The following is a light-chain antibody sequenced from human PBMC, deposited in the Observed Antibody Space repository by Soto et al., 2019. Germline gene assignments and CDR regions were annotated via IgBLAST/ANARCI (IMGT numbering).Light chain of an antibody. CDR3: TTYASGSSHVV. CDR1: SSDIVGYDY. Sequence: QSALTQPASVSGSPGQSITLSCTGTSSDIVGYDYVSWYQRHPGKAPKRIIYDVNNRPSGVSNRFSGSKSGNTASLTISGLQAEDKADYYCTTYASGSSHVVFGGGTKLTVL. J-gene: IGLJ2*01. V-gene: IGLV2-14*01. CDR2: DVN.